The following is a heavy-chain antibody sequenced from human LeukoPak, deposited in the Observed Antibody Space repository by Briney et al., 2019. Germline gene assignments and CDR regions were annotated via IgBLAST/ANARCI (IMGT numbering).Heavy chain of an antibody. CDR2: IYYSGST. J-gene: IGHJ3*02. CDR1: GGSISSGDYY. D-gene: IGHD6-19*01. Sequence: YPSQTLSLTCTVSGGSISSGDYYWSWIRQPPGKGLEWIGYIYYSGSTYYNPSLKSRVTISVDTSKNQFSLKLSSVTAAGTAVYYCARDRIAVAGAFDIWGQGTMVTVSS. CDR3: ARDRIAVAGAFDI. V-gene: IGHV4-30-4*01.